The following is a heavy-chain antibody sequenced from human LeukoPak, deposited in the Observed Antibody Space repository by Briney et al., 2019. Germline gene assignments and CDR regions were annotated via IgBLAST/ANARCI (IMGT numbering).Heavy chain of an antibody. V-gene: IGHV1-2*02. J-gene: IGHJ5*02. CDR2: INPNSGGT. Sequence: ASVKVSCKASGYTFTGYYMHWVRQAPGQGLEWMGWINPNSGGTNYAQKFQGRVTMTRDTSISTAYMKLSRLRSDDTAVYYCARAKRITMVRGVMSWFDPWGQGTLVTVSS. D-gene: IGHD3-10*01. CDR3: ARAKRITMVRGVMSWFDP. CDR1: GYTFTGYY.